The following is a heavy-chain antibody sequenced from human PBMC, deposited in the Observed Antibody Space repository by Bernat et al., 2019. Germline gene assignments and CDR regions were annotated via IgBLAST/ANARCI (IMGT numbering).Heavy chain of an antibody. J-gene: IGHJ6*02. CDR2: ISWNSGSI. CDR1: GFTFDDYA. Sequence: EVQLVESGGGLVQPGRSLRLSCAASGFTFDDYAMHWVRQAPGKGLEWVSGISWNSGSIGYADSVKGRFTISRDYAKNSLYLQMNSLRAEDTALYYCAKEAAAGTDHYYYYGMDVWGQGTTVTVSS. CDR3: AKEAAAGTDHYYYYGMDV. V-gene: IGHV3-9*01. D-gene: IGHD6-13*01.